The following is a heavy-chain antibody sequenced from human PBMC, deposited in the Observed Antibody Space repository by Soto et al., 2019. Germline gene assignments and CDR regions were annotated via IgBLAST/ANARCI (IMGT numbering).Heavy chain of an antibody. CDR3: ARDPGYDFWSGYYRKYYYYGMEV. Sequence: ASETLSLTCTVSGGSISSYYWSWIRQPPGKGLEWIGYIYYSGSTNYNPSLKSRVTISVDTSKNQFSLKLSSVTAADTAVYYCARDPGYDFWSGYYRKYYYYGMEVWGQGTTVTLSS. CDR2: IYYSGST. J-gene: IGHJ6*01. D-gene: IGHD3-3*01. V-gene: IGHV4-59*01. CDR1: GGSISSYY.